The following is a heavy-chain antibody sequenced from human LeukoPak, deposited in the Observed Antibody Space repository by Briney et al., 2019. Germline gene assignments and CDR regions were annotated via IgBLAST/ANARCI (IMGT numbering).Heavy chain of an antibody. V-gene: IGHV3-66*01. D-gene: IGHD2-2*02. CDR1: GFTVSSNY. J-gene: IGHJ4*02. CDR3: ARGGYCSSTSCYKVGDYFDY. Sequence: GGSLRLSCAASGFTVSSNYMSWVRQAPGKGLEWVSVIYSGGSTYYADSVKGRFTISRDNSKNTLHLQMNSLRAEDTAVYYCARGGYCSSTSCYKVGDYFDYWGQGTLVTVSS. CDR2: IYSGGST.